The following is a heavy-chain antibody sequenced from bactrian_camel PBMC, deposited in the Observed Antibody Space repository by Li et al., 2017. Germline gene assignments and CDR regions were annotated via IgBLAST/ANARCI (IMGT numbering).Heavy chain of an antibody. Sequence: VQLVESGGGSVQAGGSLRLFCEASGYTRSTSCMGWFRQAPGKEREVVASIDTRGGSMYYADTVKGRFQISQGNVQNTVNLQMNNLKPEDSGTYYCAADASGGARDDGSWYPCWRPILGIGNWGQGTQVTVS. V-gene: IGHV3-3*01. CDR3: AADASGGARDDGSWYPCWRPILGIGN. J-gene: IGHJ4*01. CDR1: GYTRSTSC. CDR2: IDTRGGSM. D-gene: IGHD6*01.